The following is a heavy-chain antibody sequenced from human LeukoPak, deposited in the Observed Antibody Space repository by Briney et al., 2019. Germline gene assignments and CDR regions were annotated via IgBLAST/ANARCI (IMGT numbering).Heavy chain of an antibody. Sequence: PSETLSLTCTVSGGSISSYYWSWIRQPPGKGLEWIGYIYYSGSTKYNPSLKSRVSISVDTSKNQFSLKLSSVTAADTAVDYCARGFCSGGSCYSAIFDYWGQGTLVTVSS. D-gene: IGHD2-15*01. CDR3: ARGFCSGGSCYSAIFDY. CDR1: GGSISSYY. J-gene: IGHJ4*02. CDR2: IYYSGST. V-gene: IGHV4-59*01.